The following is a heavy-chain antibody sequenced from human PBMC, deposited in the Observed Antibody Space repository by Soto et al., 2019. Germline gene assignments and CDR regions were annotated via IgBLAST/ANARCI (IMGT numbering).Heavy chain of an antibody. V-gene: IGHV1-18*01. CDR1: GYTFTSYG. CDR2: ISAYSGNT. D-gene: IGHD4-17*01. Sequence: ASVQVSCKASGYTFTSYGSSWVRQAPGQGLEWMGWISAYSGNTNYAQKLQGRVTMTTDTSTRTAYMDLRSLISDDTAVYYCARKNKYGDFDYWGQGTLVTVS. CDR3: ARKNKYGDFDY. J-gene: IGHJ4*02.